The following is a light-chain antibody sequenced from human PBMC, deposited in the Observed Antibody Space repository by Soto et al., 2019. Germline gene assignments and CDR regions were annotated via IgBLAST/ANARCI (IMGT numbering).Light chain of an antibody. CDR2: DVS. CDR1: QNVNSY. Sequence: EIVLTQSPATLSLSPGERATLSCRASQNVNSYLTWYQQKPGQAPRLLIYDVSNRATGVPARFSGSGSGTDFTLTISSLEPEDFAIYYCQQRRNWPLTFGGGTKVEI. V-gene: IGKV3-11*01. CDR3: QQRRNWPLT. J-gene: IGKJ4*01.